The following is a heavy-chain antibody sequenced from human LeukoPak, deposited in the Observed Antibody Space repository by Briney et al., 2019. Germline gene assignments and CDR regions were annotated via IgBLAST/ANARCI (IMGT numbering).Heavy chain of an antibody. J-gene: IGHJ4*02. CDR3: ARQGIAAAGPRYDY. Sequence: GASVKVSCKASGYTFTNYAMNWVRQAPGQGLEWMGWINTNTGNPTYAQGFTGRFVFSLDTSVSTAYLQISSLKAEDTAVYYCARQGIAAAGPRYDYWGQGTLVTVSS. V-gene: IGHV7-4-1*02. CDR1: GYTFTNYA. CDR2: INTNTGNP. D-gene: IGHD6-13*01.